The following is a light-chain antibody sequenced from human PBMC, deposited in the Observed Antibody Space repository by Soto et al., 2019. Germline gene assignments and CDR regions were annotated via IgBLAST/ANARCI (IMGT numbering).Light chain of an antibody. CDR3: QQCANWPPKWS. Sequence: EVVLTQSPATLSLSPGEKATLSCRASQSISTFLAWYQQKPGLAPRLLIYDASNRATGIPDRLSGSGSGTDFHLTISSLEPEDFAVYYCQQCANWPPKWSFGQGTKVEIK. CDR2: DAS. CDR1: QSISTF. J-gene: IGKJ1*01. V-gene: IGKV3-11*01.